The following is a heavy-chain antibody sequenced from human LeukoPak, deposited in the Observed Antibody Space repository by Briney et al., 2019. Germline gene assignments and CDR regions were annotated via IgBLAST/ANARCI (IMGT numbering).Heavy chain of an antibody. J-gene: IGHJ6*03. V-gene: IGHV4-38-2*02. CDR1: GYSISSGYY. Sequence: PSETLSLTCTVPGYSISSGYYWGWIRQPPGKGLEWIGSIYHSGSTYYNPSLKSRVTISVDTSKNQFSLKLSSVTAADTAVYFCARDWGVGGRPGYMDVWGKGTTVTVSS. D-gene: IGHD6-6*01. CDR3: ARDWGVGGRPGYMDV. CDR2: IYHSGST.